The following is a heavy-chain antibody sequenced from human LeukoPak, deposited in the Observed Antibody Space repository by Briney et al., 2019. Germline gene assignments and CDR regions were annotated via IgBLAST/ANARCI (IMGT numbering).Heavy chain of an antibody. CDR2: ISAYKGNT. J-gene: IGHJ3*02. CDR1: GYTFTSYG. V-gene: IGHV1-18*01. D-gene: IGHD2-21*01. Sequence: GASVKVSCKASGYTFTSYGISWVRQAPGQGLEWMGWISAYKGNTNYAQRLQGKVTMTTDTSTNTAYMELRSLRSDDTAVYYCARDGRINYYSLGINDAFDIWGQGTMVTVSS. CDR3: ARDGRINYYSLGINDAFDI.